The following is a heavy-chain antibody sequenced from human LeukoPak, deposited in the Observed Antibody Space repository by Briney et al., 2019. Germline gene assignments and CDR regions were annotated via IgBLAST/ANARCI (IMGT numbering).Heavy chain of an antibody. J-gene: IGHJ6*03. CDR1: GYTFTSYG. CDR2: IHAYNGNT. CDR3: AGSGIAVADGYYYYYYMDV. V-gene: IGHV1-18*01. D-gene: IGHD6-19*01. Sequence: ASVKVSCKSSGYTFTSYGISWVRQAPAHGLELMGLIHAYNGNTNYAQTPQGRVTTTTDTSTSTAYMELRSLRSDETAVYYCAGSGIAVADGYYYYYYMDVWGKGTTVTISS.